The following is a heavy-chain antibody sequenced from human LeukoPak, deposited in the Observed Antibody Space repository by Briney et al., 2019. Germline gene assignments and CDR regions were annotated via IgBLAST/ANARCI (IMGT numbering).Heavy chain of an antibody. CDR1: GGSISSSSYY. Sequence: SETLSLTCTVSGGSISSSSYYWGWIRQPPGKGLEWIGSIYYSGSTYYNPSLKSRVTISVDTSKNQFSLKLSSVTAADTAVYYCARDDSIAARAFSDWGQGIMVTVSS. V-gene: IGHV4-39*07. D-gene: IGHD6-6*01. CDR2: IYYSGST. J-gene: IGHJ4*02. CDR3: ARDDSIAARAFSD.